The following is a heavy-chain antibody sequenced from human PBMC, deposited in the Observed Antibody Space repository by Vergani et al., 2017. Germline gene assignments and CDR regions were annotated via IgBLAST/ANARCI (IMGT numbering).Heavy chain of an antibody. CDR1: GYTFTSYG. CDR2: ISPYNGNT. CDR3: ATDLNPVAAVPCSSSPSPLDY. J-gene: IGHJ4*02. Sequence: QVQLVQSGAEVKKPGASVKVSCKASGYTFTSYGISWVRQAPGQGLGWMGWISPYNGNTNYAQKLQGRVTMTTDTSTSTGYMELRSLRSDDTAVYYCATDLNPVAAVPCSSSPSPLDYWGQGTLVTVSS. V-gene: IGHV1-18*01. D-gene: IGHD2-2*01.